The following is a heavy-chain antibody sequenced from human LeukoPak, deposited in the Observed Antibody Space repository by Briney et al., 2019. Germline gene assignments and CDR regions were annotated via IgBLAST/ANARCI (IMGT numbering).Heavy chain of an antibody. CDR1: GFTFVSYT. J-gene: IGHJ4*02. CDR3: ARDLLGELHFDF. V-gene: IGHV3-21*01. Sequence: PGESLRLSCAASGFTFVSYTMNWFRQAPGKGLEWVSSISSTSTYIYYADSVKGRFTISRDNGGNSLYLQMNSLRAEDTAVYYCARDLLGELHFDFWGQGTLVTVSS. D-gene: IGHD3-10*01. CDR2: ISSTSTYI.